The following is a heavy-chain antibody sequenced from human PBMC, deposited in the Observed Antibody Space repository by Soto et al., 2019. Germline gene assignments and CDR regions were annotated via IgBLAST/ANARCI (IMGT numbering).Heavy chain of an antibody. V-gene: IGHV3-23*01. Sequence: EVQLLESGGGLVQPGGSLRLSCAASGFTFSSYAMSWVRQAPGKGLEWVSAISGSGGSTYYADSVKGRFTISRDNSKNTLYLQMNSLRAEDTAVYYCASITMIVVAERGYWDQGTLVTVSS. CDR1: GFTFSSYA. D-gene: IGHD3-22*01. J-gene: IGHJ4*02. CDR2: ISGSGGST. CDR3: ASITMIVVAERGY.